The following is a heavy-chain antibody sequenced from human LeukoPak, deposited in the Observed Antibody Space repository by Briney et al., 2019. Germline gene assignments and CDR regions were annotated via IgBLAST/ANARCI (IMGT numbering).Heavy chain of an antibody. CDR3: ARALFRSPFDY. J-gene: IGHJ4*02. V-gene: IGHV1-46*01. CDR2: INPSAGGT. CDR1: GYTFTSYY. D-gene: IGHD2-21*01. Sequence: ASVKVSCEASGYTFTSYYMHWVRQAPGQGLEWMGIINPSAGGTSYAQKFQGRLTMTRDTSTSTVYMELSSLRSEDRAVYYCARALFRSPFDYWGQGTLVTVSS.